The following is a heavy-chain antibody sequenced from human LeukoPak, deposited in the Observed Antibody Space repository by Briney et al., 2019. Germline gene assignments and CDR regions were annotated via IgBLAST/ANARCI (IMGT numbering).Heavy chain of an antibody. J-gene: IGHJ6*02. V-gene: IGHV3-21*01. Sequence: GGSLRLSCAASGFTFSSYSMNWVRQAPGKGLEWVSSISSSSSYIYYADSVKGRFTLSRDNAKNSLYLQMNSLRAEDTAVYYCARDKCEGIVVVPAAMKRCYYYYGMDVWGQGTTVTVSS. CDR2: ISSSSSYI. CDR1: GFTFSSYS. D-gene: IGHD2-2*01. CDR3: ARDKCEGIVVVPAAMKRCYYYYGMDV.